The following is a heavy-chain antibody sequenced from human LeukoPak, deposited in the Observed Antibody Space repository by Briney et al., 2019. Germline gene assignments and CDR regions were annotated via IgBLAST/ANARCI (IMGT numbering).Heavy chain of an antibody. Sequence: ASVKVSCKASGYTLTGYYMHWVRQAPGQGLEWMGWINPNSGGTNYAQKFQGRVTMTRDTSISTAYMELSRLRSDDTAVYYCARQMIGYRWLDYWGQGTLVTVSS. CDR1: GYTLTGYY. CDR3: ARQMIGYRWLDY. V-gene: IGHV1-2*02. CDR2: INPNSGGT. D-gene: IGHD3-9*01. J-gene: IGHJ4*02.